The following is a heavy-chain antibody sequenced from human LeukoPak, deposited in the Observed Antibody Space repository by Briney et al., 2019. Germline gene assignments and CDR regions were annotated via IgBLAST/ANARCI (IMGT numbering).Heavy chain of an antibody. CDR3: ARAAAPLYYYGSGSYYNRPYNWFDP. CDR2: IYYSGST. V-gene: IGHV4-30-4*08. J-gene: IGHJ5*02. Sequence: SETLSLTCTVSGGSISSGDYYWSWIRQPPGKGLEWIGYIYYSGSTNYNPSLKSRVTISVDTSKNQFSLKLSSVTAADTAVYYCARAAAPLYYYGSGSYYNRPYNWFDPWGQGTLVTVSS. D-gene: IGHD3-10*01. CDR1: GGSISSGDYY.